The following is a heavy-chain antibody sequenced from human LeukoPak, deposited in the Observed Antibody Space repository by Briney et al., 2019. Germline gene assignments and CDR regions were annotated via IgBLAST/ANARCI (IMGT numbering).Heavy chain of an antibody. CDR1: GFTFSRHY. V-gene: IGHV3-7*01. J-gene: IGHJ4*02. CDR3: ARSYYFDSSGYLYS. Sequence: GGSLRLSCAASGFTFSRHYMSWVRQAPGKGLEWVANINEDGSEKHYVDSVKGRFTISRDNAKNTLYLQMTSLRADDTAVYYCARSYYFDSSGYLYSWGQGTLVSVSS. CDR2: INEDGSEK. D-gene: IGHD3-22*01.